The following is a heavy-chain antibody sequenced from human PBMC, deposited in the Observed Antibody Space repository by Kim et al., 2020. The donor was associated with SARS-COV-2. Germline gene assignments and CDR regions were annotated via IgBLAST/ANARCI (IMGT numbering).Heavy chain of an antibody. V-gene: IGHV4-4*07. CDR3: ARDVGQVVIWLGDAFDI. CDR1: GGSISSYY. CDR2: IYTSGST. J-gene: IGHJ3*02. Sequence: SETLSLTCTVSGGSISSYYWSWIRQPAGKGLEWIGRIYTSGSTNYNPSLKSRVTMSVDTSKNQFSLKLSSVIAADTAVYYCARDVGQVVIWLGDAFDIWGQGTMVTVSS. D-gene: IGHD3-22*01.